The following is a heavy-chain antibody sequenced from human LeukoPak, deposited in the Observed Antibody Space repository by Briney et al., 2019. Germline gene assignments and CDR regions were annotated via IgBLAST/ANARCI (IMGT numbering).Heavy chain of an antibody. D-gene: IGHD3-10*01. CDR3: ANRGYYYGSGSYYNLHDYYYYGMDV. V-gene: IGHV1-69*04. CDR2: IIPILGIA. J-gene: IGHJ6*02. Sequence: GASVKVSCKASGGTFSSYAISWVRQAPGQGLEWMGRIIPILGIANYAQKFQGRVTITADKSTSTAYMELSSLRSEDTAVYYCANRGYYYGSGSYYNLHDYYYYGMDVWGQGTTVTVSS. CDR1: GGTFSSYA.